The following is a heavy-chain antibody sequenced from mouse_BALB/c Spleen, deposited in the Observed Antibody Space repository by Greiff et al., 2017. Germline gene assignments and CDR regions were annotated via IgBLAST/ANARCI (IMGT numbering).Heavy chain of an antibody. D-gene: IGHD2-14*01. Sequence: VQLQQSGAELVRPGTSVKISCKASGYTFTNYWLGWVKQRPGHGLEWIGDIYPGGGYTNYNEKFKGKATLTADTSSSTAYMQLSSLTSEDSAVYFCARGGYRYDDYYAMDYWGQGTSVTVSS. CDR1: GYTFTNYW. CDR2: IYPGGGYT. CDR3: ARGGYRYDDYYAMDY. V-gene: IGHV1-63*02. J-gene: IGHJ4*01.